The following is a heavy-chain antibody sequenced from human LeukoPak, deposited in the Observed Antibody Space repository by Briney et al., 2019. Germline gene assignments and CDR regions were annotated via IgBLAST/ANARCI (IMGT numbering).Heavy chain of an antibody. V-gene: IGHV1-18*01. J-gene: IGHJ4*02. CDR2: ISAYNGDT. D-gene: IGHD3-9*01. CDR1: GYTFTSYG. CDR3: ARSAPTLTYDILTGYPAY. Sequence: ASVKVSCKASGYTFTSYGISWVRQAPGQGLEWMGWISAYNGDTNYAQKLQGRVTMTTDTSTSTAYMELRSLRSDDTAVYYCARSAPTLTYDILTGYPAYWGQGTLVTVSS.